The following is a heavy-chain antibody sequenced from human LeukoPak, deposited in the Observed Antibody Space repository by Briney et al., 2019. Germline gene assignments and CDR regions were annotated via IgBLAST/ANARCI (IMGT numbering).Heavy chain of an antibody. J-gene: IGHJ6*03. D-gene: IGHD3-3*01. Sequence: SETLSLTCTVSGGSISSYYWSWIRQPAGKGLEWIGRIYTSGSTNYNPSLKSRVTMSVDTSKNQFSLKLSSVTAADTAVYYCARASYYDFWSGYPAGGYYYYMDVWGKGTTVTVSS. CDR1: GGSISSYY. V-gene: IGHV4-4*07. CDR2: IYTSGST. CDR3: ARASYYDFWSGYPAGGYYYYMDV.